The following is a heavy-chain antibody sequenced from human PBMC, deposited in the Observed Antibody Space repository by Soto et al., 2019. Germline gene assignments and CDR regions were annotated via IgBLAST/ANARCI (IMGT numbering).Heavy chain of an antibody. V-gene: IGHV4-59*08. Sequence: SETLSLTCAVYGGSFSGYYWSWIRQPPGKGLEWIGYIYYSGSTNYNPSLKSRVTISVDTSKNQFSLKLSSVTAADTAVYYCARHLCSGGSCYYFDHWGRGTLVTVS. CDR2: IYYSGST. D-gene: IGHD2-15*01. CDR3: ARHLCSGGSCYYFDH. CDR1: GGSFSGYY. J-gene: IGHJ4*02.